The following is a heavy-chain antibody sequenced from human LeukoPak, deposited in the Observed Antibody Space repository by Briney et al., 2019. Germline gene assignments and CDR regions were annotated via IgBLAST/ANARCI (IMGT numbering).Heavy chain of an antibody. Sequence: PGGSLRLSCAASGFTFSSYAMSWVRQAPGKGLEWVSAISGSGGSTYYADSVKGRFTISRDNSKNTLYLQMNSLRAEDTAVYYCAKAHRYSSGWANDAFDIWGQGTMVTVSS. CDR2: ISGSGGST. V-gene: IGHV3-23*01. CDR1: GFTFSSYA. CDR3: AKAHRYSSGWANDAFDI. D-gene: IGHD6-19*01. J-gene: IGHJ3*02.